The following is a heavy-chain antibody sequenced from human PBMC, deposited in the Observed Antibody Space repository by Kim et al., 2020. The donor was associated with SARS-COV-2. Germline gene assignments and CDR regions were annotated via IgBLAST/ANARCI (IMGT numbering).Heavy chain of an antibody. J-gene: IGHJ3*02. CDR1: GFTFSSYG. CDR3: AKEMLLYGSGSYPGDAFDI. D-gene: IGHD3-10*01. CDR2: ISYDGTNK. V-gene: IGHV3-30*18. Sequence: GGSLRLSCAASGFTFSSYGMHWVRQAPGKGLEWVTVISYDGTNKHYADSVKGRFTISRDNSKNTLYLQMNSLRAEDTAVYYCAKEMLLYGSGSYPGDAFDIWGQGTMVTVSS.